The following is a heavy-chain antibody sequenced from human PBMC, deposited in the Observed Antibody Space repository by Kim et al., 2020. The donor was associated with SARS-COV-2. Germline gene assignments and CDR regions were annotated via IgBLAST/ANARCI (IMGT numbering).Heavy chain of an antibody. J-gene: IGHJ4*02. V-gene: IGHV1-3*01. Sequence: NTKYSQKFQGRVTITRDTSASTAYMELSSLRSEDTAVYYCARELRGPVDYWGQGTLVTVSS. CDR3: ARELRGPVDY. D-gene: IGHD4-17*01. CDR2: NT.